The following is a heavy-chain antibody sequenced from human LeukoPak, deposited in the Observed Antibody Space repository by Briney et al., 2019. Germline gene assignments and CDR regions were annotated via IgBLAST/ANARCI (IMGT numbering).Heavy chain of an antibody. Sequence: GGSLRLSCAASGFTFSSYSINWVRQAPGKGLEWVSSISSSSSYIYYADSVKGRFTISRDNAKNSLYLQMNSLRAEDTALYYCARGSSSGYQKDYGMDVWGQGTTVTVSS. CDR1: GFTFSSYS. CDR3: ARGSSSGYQKDYGMDV. V-gene: IGHV3-21*01. CDR2: ISSSSSYI. J-gene: IGHJ6*02. D-gene: IGHD3-22*01.